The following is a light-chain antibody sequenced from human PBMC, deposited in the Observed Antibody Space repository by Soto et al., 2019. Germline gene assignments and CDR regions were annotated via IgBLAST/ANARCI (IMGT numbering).Light chain of an antibody. J-gene: IGKJ3*01. Sequence: VLTQSPGTLSLSPGERATLSCRASQIVSSNNLAWYQQKPGQAPRLLIYGASSRATGIPDRFSGSGSGTDFTLTIGRLEPEDFATYYCQQLNSYVFTFGPGTKVDIK. CDR2: GAS. V-gene: IGKV3-20*01. CDR3: QQLNSYVFT. CDR1: QIVSSNN.